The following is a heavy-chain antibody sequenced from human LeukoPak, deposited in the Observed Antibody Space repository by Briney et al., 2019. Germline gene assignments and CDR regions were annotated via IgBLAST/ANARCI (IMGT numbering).Heavy chain of an antibody. CDR2: INPSSGGT. V-gene: IGHV1-2*02. CDR3: ARGGKQIRGIIISNNWFDP. J-gene: IGHJ5*02. D-gene: IGHD3-10*01. CDR1: GYTFTDYY. Sequence: GASVKVSCKASGYTFTDYYIHWVRQAPGQGMEWMGWINPSSGGTNYAQNFQGRVTMTRDTSIRTAYMELSSLRSDDTAVYYCARGGKQIRGIIISNNWFDPWGQGTLVTVSS.